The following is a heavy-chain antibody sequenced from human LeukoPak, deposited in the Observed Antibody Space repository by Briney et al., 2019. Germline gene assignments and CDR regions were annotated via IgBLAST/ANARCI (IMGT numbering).Heavy chain of an antibody. J-gene: IGHJ3*01. Sequence: GGSLRLSCAASGFTFSSYSMNWVRQAPGKGLEWISYISSSSITKYYADSVKGRFTISRDHATNSLYLQMTSLRAEDTAVYYCARSPTYSSSLDAFDFWGQGTVVTVSS. CDR3: ARSPTYSSSLDAFDF. CDR2: ISSSSITK. V-gene: IGHV3-48*01. D-gene: IGHD6-13*01. CDR1: GFTFSSYS.